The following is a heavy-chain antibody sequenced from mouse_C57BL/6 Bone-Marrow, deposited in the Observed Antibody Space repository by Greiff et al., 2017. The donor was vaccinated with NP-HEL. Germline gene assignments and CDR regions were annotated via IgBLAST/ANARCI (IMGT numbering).Heavy chain of an antibody. V-gene: IGHV1-69*01. CDR3: ARLYYGSYYAMDY. CDR1: GYTFTSYW. CDR2: IDPSDSYT. J-gene: IGHJ4*01. Sequence: VQLQQPGAELVMPGASVKLSCKASGYTFTSYWMHWVKQRPGQGLEWIGEIDPSDSYTNYNQKFKGKSTLTVDKSSSTAYMQLSSLTSEDSAVYYCARLYYGSYYAMDYWGQGTSVTVSS. D-gene: IGHD2-1*01.